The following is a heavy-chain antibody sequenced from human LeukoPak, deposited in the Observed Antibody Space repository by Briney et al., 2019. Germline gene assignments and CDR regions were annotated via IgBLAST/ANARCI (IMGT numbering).Heavy chain of an antibody. CDR3: AREIHSTGYYYAGGYMDV. CDR2: FSSGDTNI. CDR1: GFNFSDYY. J-gene: IGHJ6*03. D-gene: IGHD3-22*01. V-gene: IGHV3-11*04. Sequence: PGESLKISCAASGFNFSDYYMSWVRQAPGRGLEWISFFSSGDTNIKYADSVKGRFTISRDNAKNSLYLQINSLRAEDTAVYFCAREIHSTGYYYAGGYMDVWGEGTTVIVSS.